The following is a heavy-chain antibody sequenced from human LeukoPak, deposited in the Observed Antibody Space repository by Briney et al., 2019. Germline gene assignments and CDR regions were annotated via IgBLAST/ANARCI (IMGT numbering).Heavy chain of an antibody. Sequence: ASVKVSCKASGYTFTSYGISWVRQAPGQGLEWMGWISAYNGNTTYAQKLQGRVTMTTDTSTSTAYMELRSLRSDDTAVYYCARNGGSGWNNNWFDPWGQGTLVTVSS. CDR1: GYTFTSYG. V-gene: IGHV1-18*01. D-gene: IGHD6-19*01. CDR2: ISAYNGNT. J-gene: IGHJ5*02. CDR3: ARNGGSGWNNNWFDP.